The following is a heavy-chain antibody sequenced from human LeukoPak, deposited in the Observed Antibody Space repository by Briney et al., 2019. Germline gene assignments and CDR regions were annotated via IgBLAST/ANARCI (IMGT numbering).Heavy chain of an antibody. D-gene: IGHD1-26*01. V-gene: IGHV4-59*12. CDR2: IYYSGRT. Sequence: SETLSLTCTVSGGSISSYYWSWIRQPPGKGLEWIGSIYYSGRTYYNPSLKSRVTISVDTSKNQFSLKLSSVTAADTAVYYCARVASGSYLNFDYWGQGTLVTVSS. CDR3: ARVASGSYLNFDY. CDR1: GGSISSYY. J-gene: IGHJ4*02.